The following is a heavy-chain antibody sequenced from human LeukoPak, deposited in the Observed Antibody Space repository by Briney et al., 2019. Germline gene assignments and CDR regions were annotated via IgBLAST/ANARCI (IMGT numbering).Heavy chain of an antibody. V-gene: IGHV3-48*01. CDR1: GFTFSDHI. Sequence: GSLRLSCAASGFTFSDHIMNWVRQFPGKRLEWVAYVSGSGSTVYYADSVKGRFTISRDNGKSSLYLQMNSLRVEDTALYYCVRQFASWGQGTLVTVSS. CDR3: VRQFAS. CDR2: VSGSGSTV. J-gene: IGHJ4*02.